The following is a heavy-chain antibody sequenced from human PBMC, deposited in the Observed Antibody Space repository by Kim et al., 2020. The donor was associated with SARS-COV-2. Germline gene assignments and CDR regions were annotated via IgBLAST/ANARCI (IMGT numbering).Heavy chain of an antibody. CDR1: AFTFSSSW. V-gene: IGHV3-74*01. CDR2: ITSDGSGT. J-gene: IGHJ3*02. Sequence: GGSLRLSCAASAFTFSSSWMHWVRQAPGKGLVWVSRITSDGSGTTYADPVKGRFTISRDNAKNTLYLQMNSLRVEDTAVYYCARATHGGFDIWGQGTMVTVSS. CDR3: ARATHGGFDI.